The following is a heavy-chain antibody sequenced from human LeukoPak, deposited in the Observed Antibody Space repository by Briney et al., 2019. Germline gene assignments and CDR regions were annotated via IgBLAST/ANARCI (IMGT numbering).Heavy chain of an antibody. J-gene: IGHJ4*02. CDR2: IYPGDSET. CDR3: ARRSGYNYYFDY. V-gene: IGHV5-51*01. CDR1: GYSLKSYW. Sequence: GESLKISCKGSGYSLKSYWIGWVRQMPGKGLEWMGIIYPGDSETRYSPSFQGQVTISADKSISTAYLQWSSLKASDTAVYYCARRSGYNYYFDYWGQGTLVTGSS. D-gene: IGHD5-24*01.